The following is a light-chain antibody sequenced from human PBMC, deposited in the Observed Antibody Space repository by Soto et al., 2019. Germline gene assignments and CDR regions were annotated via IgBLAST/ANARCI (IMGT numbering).Light chain of an antibody. J-gene: IGKJ2*01. Sequence: EILLTQSPGTLSLSPGERATLSCRASQSVRNSYLAWYQQKPGQAPRLLIYGASGRATGIPDRFSGSGSGTDFTLTISKLEPEDFAVYYCQQYGSSPYTFGQGTKLEI. CDR3: QQYGSSPYT. CDR1: QSVRNSY. CDR2: GAS. V-gene: IGKV3-20*01.